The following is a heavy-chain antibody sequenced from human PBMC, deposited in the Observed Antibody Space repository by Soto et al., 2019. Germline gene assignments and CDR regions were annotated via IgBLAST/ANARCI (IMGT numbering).Heavy chain of an antibody. V-gene: IGHV1-69*13. CDR1: GGTFSSYA. CDR3: ARHDCISSSCYYYYYYGMDV. J-gene: IGHJ6*02. D-gene: IGHD2-15*01. CDR2: INPIFDTA. Sequence: SVKVSCKASGGTFSSYAISWVRQAPGQGLEWMGGINPIFDTANYAQKFQGRVTITADESTSTAYMELSSLRSEDTAVYYCARHDCISSSCYYYYYYGMDVWGQGTTVTVSS.